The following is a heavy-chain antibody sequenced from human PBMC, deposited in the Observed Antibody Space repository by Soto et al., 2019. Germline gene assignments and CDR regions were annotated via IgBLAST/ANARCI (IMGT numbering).Heavy chain of an antibody. V-gene: IGHV4-59*01. Sequence: SETLSLTCTVSGGSISNYYWSWIRQFPGKGLEWIGFIYGGESGSTNYNPSLKSRVTISVDTSKNQFSLKLSSPTAADTAVYYCARKGYFEYWGQGTLVTVSS. CDR1: GGSISNYY. J-gene: IGHJ4*02. CDR3: ARKGYFEY. CDR2: IYGGESGST.